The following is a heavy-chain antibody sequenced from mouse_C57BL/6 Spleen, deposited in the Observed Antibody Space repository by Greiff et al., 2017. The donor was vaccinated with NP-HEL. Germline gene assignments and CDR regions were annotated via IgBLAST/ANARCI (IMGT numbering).Heavy chain of an antibody. CDR1: GYSITSGYY. CDR3: ARDHIDWGLAY. D-gene: IGHD3-3*01. J-gene: IGHJ3*01. V-gene: IGHV3-6*01. CDR2: ISYDGSN. Sequence: VQLQQSGPGLVKPSQSLSLTCSVTGYSITSGYYWNWIRQFPGNKLEWMGYISYDGSNNYNPSLKNRISITRDTSKNQFFLKLNSVTTEDTATYYCARDHIDWGLAYWGQGTLVTVSA.